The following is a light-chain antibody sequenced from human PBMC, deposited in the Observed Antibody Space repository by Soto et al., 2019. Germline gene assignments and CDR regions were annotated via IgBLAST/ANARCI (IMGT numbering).Light chain of an antibody. CDR2: AAS. J-gene: IGKJ1*01. CDR1: QGISNS. CDR3: PSYHGAIGT. V-gene: IGKV1-27*01. Sequence: DIQITQSPSSLSASVGDRVTITCRASQGISNSLAWYQQKPGEVPKLLIYAASTLQSGVPSRFSGSGSGISFTLTISRLQPEDFATYYCPSYHGAIGTFGQGTKVGIK.